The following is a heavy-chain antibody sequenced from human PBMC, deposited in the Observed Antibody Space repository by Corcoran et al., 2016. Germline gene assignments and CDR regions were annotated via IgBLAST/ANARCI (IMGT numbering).Heavy chain of an antibody. Sequence: VQLQQWGAGLLKPSETLSLTCAVYGGSFSGYYWSWIRQPPGKGLEWIGEINHSGSTNYNPSLKSRVTISVDTSKNQFSLKLSSVTAAETAVYYGARGGGRYYYGMDVWGQGTTVTVSS. CDR1: GGSFSGYY. CDR2: INHSGST. J-gene: IGHJ6*02. CDR3: ARGGGRYYYGMDV. V-gene: IGHV4-34*01. D-gene: IGHD3-10*01.